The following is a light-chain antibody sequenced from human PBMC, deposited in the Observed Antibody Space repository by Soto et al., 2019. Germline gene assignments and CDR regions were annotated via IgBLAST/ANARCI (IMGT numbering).Light chain of an antibody. J-gene: IGKJ2*01. CDR3: QQYAASPYT. V-gene: IGKV3-20*01. CDR1: QSVTNY. Sequence: IVLTQSPGTLSLSPGESATLSCRASQSVTNYLAWYQQKPGQAPRFLMYETSNRATGIPDRFSGSGSGTDFTLIISRLESEDFALYYCQQYAASPYTFGQGTKLEI. CDR2: ETS.